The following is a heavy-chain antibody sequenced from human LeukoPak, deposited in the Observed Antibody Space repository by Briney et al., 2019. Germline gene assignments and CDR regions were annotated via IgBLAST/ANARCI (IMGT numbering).Heavy chain of an antibody. CDR2: IIPILGIA. CDR3: ARQATSIVGATTNWFDP. Sequence: SVKVSCKASGGTFSSYTISWVRQAPGQGLEWMGRIIPILGIANYAQKFQGRVTITAEKSTSTAYMELSSLRSEDTAVYYCARQATSIVGATTNWFDPWGQGTLVTVSS. J-gene: IGHJ5*02. V-gene: IGHV1-69*02. D-gene: IGHD1-26*01. CDR1: GGTFSSYT.